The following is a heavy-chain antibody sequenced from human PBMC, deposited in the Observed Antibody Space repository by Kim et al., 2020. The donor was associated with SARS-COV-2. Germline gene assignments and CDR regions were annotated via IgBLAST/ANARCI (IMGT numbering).Heavy chain of an antibody. J-gene: IGHJ4*02. CDR3: ATLVPPLRYFDQALDLG. CDR2: IDPSDSYT. Sequence: GESLKISCKGSGYSFTSYWISWVRQMPGKGLEWMGRIDPSDSYTNYSPSFQGHVTISADKSISTAYLQWSSLKASDTAMYYCATLVPPLRYFDQALDLGWGQGTLVTVSS. V-gene: IGHV5-10-1*01. D-gene: IGHD3-9*01. CDR1: GYSFTSYW.